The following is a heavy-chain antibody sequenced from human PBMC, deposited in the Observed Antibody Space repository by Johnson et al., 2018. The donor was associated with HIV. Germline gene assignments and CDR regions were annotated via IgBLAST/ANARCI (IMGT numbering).Heavy chain of an antibody. CDR3: AGLPDAFDI. CDR1: GFTFRSYW. V-gene: IGHV3-7*04. Sequence: MQLVESGGGLVQPGGSLRLSCVASGFTFRSYWMTWVRQAPGKGLEWVANIKEDGSEKNYVDSVKGRFTISRDNANNSLYLQMNSLRAEDTAVYYCAGLPDAFDIWGQGTMVTVSS. J-gene: IGHJ3*02. CDR2: IKEDGSEK.